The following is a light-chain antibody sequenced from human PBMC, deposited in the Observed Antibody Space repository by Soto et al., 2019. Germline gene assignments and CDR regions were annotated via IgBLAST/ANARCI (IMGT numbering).Light chain of an antibody. J-gene: IGKJ1*01. CDR3: QQRSYWST. V-gene: IGKV3-15*01. CDR2: GAS. CDR1: QSVSSN. Sequence: LVIPQSSDTLSVSLGERATLSWRASQSVSSNLAWYQQKPSHAPRLLFYGASSRAAGIPARCSGSGSGTEFTLTSSSLQYDDVAVYYCQQRSYWSTFGQGTKVDIK.